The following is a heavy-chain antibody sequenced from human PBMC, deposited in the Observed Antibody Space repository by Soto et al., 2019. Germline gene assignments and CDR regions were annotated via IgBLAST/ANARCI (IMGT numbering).Heavy chain of an antibody. CDR1: GYTFQTYD. D-gene: IGHD3-22*01. Sequence: ASVKVSCKASGYTFQTYDIIWVRQATGQGLEWMGWVTPHSGGTVYAQKFQGRVTMTRDTSISTAYMELSSLRSEDTAVYYCAREDDSSDYTINWFDPWGQGTLVTVSS. CDR3: AREDDSSDYTINWFDP. J-gene: IGHJ5*02. CDR2: VTPHSGGT. V-gene: IGHV1-8*02.